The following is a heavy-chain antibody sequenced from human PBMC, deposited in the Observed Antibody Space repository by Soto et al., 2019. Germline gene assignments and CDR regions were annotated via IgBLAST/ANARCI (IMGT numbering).Heavy chain of an antibody. V-gene: IGHV4-34*01. CDR1: GGSFSGYY. J-gene: IGHJ5*02. Sequence: QVQLQQWGAGLLKPSETLSLTCAVYGGSFSGYYWSWIRQPPGKGLEWIGEINHSGSTNYNPSLKSRVTTSVDTSKNQFSLKLSSVTAADTAVYYCARGSGYYDFWSGYSGGWFDPWGQGTLVTVSS. D-gene: IGHD3-3*01. CDR3: ARGSGYYDFWSGYSGGWFDP. CDR2: INHSGST.